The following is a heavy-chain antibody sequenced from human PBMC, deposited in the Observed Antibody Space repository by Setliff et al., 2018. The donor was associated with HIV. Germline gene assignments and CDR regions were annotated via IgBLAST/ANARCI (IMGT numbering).Heavy chain of an antibody. CDR1: GYIFTNYA. J-gene: IGHJ6*03. CDR2: INTNTGNP. Sequence: ASMKVSCKASGYIFTNYAMNWVRQAPGQGPEWMGWINTNTGNPTYAQGFTGRFVLSLDTSASTAYLQITSLKAEDTAVYYCARGASSSAVYYYYYYMDVWGKGTTVTVSS. D-gene: IGHD6-6*01. CDR3: ARGASSSAVYYYYYYMDV. V-gene: IGHV7-4-1*02.